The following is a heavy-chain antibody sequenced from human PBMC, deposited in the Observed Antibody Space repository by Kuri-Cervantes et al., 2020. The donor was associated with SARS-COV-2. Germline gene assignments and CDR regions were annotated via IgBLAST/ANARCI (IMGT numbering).Heavy chain of an antibody. J-gene: IGHJ4*02. Sequence: GGSLRLSCAASGVTVSSNYMSWVRQAPGKGLEWVSVIYSGGSTYYADSVKGRLNISRENAKNSLYLQMNSLRAEDTAVYYCARERERGCSTSCSYYFDYWGQGTLVTVSS. CDR2: IYSGGST. CDR1: GVTVSSNY. V-gene: IGHV3-53*01. D-gene: IGHD2-2*01. CDR3: ARERERGCSTSCSYYFDY.